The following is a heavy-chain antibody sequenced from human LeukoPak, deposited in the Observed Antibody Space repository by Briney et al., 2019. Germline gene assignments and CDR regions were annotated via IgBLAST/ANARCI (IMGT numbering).Heavy chain of an antibody. J-gene: IGHJ6*02. V-gene: IGHV4-30-2*01. CDR2: IYHSGST. CDR1: GGSISSSSYY. D-gene: IGHD2-21*02. Sequence: SETLSLTCTVSGGSISSSSYYWGWIRQPPGKGLEWIGYIYHSGSTYYNPSLKSRVTISVDRSKNQFSLKLSSVTAADTAVYYCARGGVTYYYYGMDVWGQGTTVTVSS. CDR3: ARGGVTYYYYGMDV.